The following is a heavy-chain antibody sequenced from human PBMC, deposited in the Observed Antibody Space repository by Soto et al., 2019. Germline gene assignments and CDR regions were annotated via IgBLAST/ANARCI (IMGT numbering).Heavy chain of an antibody. V-gene: IGHV1-2*04. CDR2: INPNSGGT. Sequence: ASVKVSCKASGYTFTGYYMHWVRQAPGQGLEWMGWINPNSGGTNYAQKFQGWVTMTRDTSISTAYMELSRLRSDDTAVYYCAREGRYYYDSSGDPGFDYSGQGTLVTVSS. CDR1: GYTFTGYY. D-gene: IGHD3-22*01. J-gene: IGHJ4*02. CDR3: AREGRYYYDSSGDPGFDY.